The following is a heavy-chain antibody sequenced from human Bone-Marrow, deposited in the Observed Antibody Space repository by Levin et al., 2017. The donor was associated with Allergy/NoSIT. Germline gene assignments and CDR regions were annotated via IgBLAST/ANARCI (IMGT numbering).Heavy chain of an antibody. CDR1: GLTFSSSW. J-gene: IGHJ4*02. CDR3: ARGGCGSTSCFTRPDY. D-gene: IGHD2-2*01. Sequence: AGGSLRLSCAASGLTFSSSWMHWVRQAPGKGLVWVSRINSDGSNTDYADSVKGRFTISRDNAKNTLYLQMNSLRAEDTAVYYCARGGCGSTSCFTRPDYWGQGTLVTVSS. CDR2: INSDGSNT. V-gene: IGHV3-74*01.